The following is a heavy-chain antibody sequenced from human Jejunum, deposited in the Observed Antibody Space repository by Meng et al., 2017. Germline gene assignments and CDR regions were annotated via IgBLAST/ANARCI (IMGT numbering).Heavy chain of an antibody. J-gene: IGHJ5*02. Sequence: ASVKVSCKASGYTFTSYDINWVRQATGQGLEWMGWMNPNSGNTGYAQKFQGRVTMTRNTSISTAYMELSSLRSEDTAVYYCARGSPSWLVNPFDPWGQGTLVTVSS. D-gene: IGHD3-22*01. CDR2: MNPNSGNT. CDR1: GYTFTSYD. CDR3: ARGSPSWLVNPFDP. V-gene: IGHV1-8*01.